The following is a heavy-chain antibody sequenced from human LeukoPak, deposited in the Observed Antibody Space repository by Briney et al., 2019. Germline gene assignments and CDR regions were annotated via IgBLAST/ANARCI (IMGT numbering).Heavy chain of an antibody. J-gene: IGHJ4*02. D-gene: IGHD3-22*01. CDR1: GFTFSSHS. CDR3: ARDVSYYYDSSGYYY. V-gene: IGHV3-21*04. Sequence: KSGGSLRLSCAASGFTFSSHSMNWVRQAPGKGLEWVSSISSSSSYIYYADSVKGRFTISRDNAKNSLYLQMNSLRAEDTAVYYCARDVSYYYDSSGYYYWGQGTLVTVSS. CDR2: ISSSSSYI.